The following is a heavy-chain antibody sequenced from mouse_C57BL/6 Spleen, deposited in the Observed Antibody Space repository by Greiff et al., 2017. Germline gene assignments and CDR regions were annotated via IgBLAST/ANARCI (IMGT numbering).Heavy chain of an antibody. D-gene: IGHD2-1*01. CDR3: TTSTTPMDY. J-gene: IGHJ4*01. CDR2: IDPENGDT. V-gene: IGHV14-4*01. Sequence: EVQLQQSGAELVRPGASVKLSCTASGFNIKDDYMHWVKQRPEQGLEWIGWIDPENGDTEYASKFQGKATITADTSSNTAYLQLSSLTSEDTAVYYCTTSTTPMDYWGQGTSVTVSS. CDR1: GFNIKDDY.